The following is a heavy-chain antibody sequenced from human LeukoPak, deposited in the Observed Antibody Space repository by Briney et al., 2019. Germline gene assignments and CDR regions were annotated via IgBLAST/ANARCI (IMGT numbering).Heavy chain of an antibody. CDR3: ARGRFPKSGSYLF. D-gene: IGHD1-26*01. CDR1: GGSFSGYY. Sequence: PSETLSLTCAVYGGSFSGYYWSWIRQPPGQGLELIGEINHSGSTNYNPSLKSRVTISVDTSKNQFSLKLSSVTAADTAVYYCARGRFPKSGSYLFWGQGTLVTVSS. CDR2: INHSGST. J-gene: IGHJ4*02. V-gene: IGHV4-34*01.